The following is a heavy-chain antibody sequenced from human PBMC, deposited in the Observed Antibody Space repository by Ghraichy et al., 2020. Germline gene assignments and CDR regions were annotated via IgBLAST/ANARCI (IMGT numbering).Heavy chain of an antibody. CDR2: TSYRGAT. CDR1: GDSVSNRKFY. D-gene: IGHD6-13*01. CDR3: ARRLAAAGGGNEYFQD. Sequence: SETLSLTCSVSGDSVSNRKFYWAWIRQAPWKGLEWIGSTSYRGATYYNPSLESRVVVSVDTSKNTFSLKMNYVTATDTAVYYCARRLAAAGGGNEYFQDWGQGALVIVSS. V-gene: IGHV4-39*02. J-gene: IGHJ1*01.